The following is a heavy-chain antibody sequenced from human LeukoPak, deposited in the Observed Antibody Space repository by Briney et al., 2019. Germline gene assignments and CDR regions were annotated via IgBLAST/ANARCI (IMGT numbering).Heavy chain of an antibody. CDR2: ISGSGDSV. CDR1: GFTFSVYW. CDR3: GKGNTASRPGFVD. J-gene: IGHJ4*02. Sequence: GGSLRLSCEASGFTFSVYWMHWVSQAPGKGLEWLSSISGSGDSVFYADSVKGRFTISRDNSLNTLHLQMNSLRAEDTAFYYCGKGNTASRPGFVDWGQGTLVTVSS. D-gene: IGHD5-18*01. V-gene: IGHV3-23*01.